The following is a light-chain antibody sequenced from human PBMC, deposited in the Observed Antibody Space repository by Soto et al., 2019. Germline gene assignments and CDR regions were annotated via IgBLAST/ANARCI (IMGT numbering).Light chain of an antibody. J-gene: IGKJ2*01. V-gene: IGKV3-20*01. CDR2: GVT. Sequence: VLLPQSPGTLSLSPGERATLSCRASHDVNNRYFAWYQQKPGQAPRLLIYGVTSRATGIPDRFSGSGSGTDFTLTISRLEPEDFAVYYCEQYGAVPRTFGQGTKLEIK. CDR3: EQYGAVPRT. CDR1: HDVNNRY.